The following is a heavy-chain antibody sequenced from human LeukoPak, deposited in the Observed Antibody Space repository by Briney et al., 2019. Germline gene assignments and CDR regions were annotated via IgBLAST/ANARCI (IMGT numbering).Heavy chain of an antibody. CDR3: ARSTHYYYYYGMDV. J-gene: IGHJ6*02. CDR2: ISSSSSYT. CDR1: GFTFSDYY. V-gene: IGHV3-11*06. Sequence: GGSLRLSCAASGFTFSDYYMSWIRQAPGKGLEWVSYISSSSSYTNYADSVKGRFTISRDNAKNSLYLQMNSLRAEDTAVYYCARSTHYYYYYGMDVWGQGTTVTVSS.